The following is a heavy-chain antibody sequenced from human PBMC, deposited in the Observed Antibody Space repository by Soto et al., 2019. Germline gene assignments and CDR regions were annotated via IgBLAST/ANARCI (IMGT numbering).Heavy chain of an antibody. CDR1: GFTFNDYA. J-gene: IGHJ4*02. CDR2: ISYDESNK. Sequence: QVQLVESGGGVVQPGRSLKLSCLASGFTFNDYAMHWVRQAPGKGLEWVALISYDESNKDYADSVKGRFTISRDNSKNALYIQLNSLRSEDTAVYYCAKLRLATYDFWGGCDSWGQGTLVTVSS. D-gene: IGHD3-3*01. CDR3: AKLRLATYDFWGGCDS. V-gene: IGHV3-30*18.